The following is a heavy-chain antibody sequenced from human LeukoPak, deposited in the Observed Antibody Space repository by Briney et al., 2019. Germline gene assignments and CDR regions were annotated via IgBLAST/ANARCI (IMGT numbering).Heavy chain of an antibody. CDR2: IYYTGNT. CDR1: GGSISSSSYY. D-gene: IGHD2-15*01. Sequence: SETLSLTCTVSGGSISSSSYYWGWIRKPPGKGLEWIGTIYYTGNTYFTPSLKSRVTMSVDTSKNQSSLKLSSVTAADTAVYYCARDLHGYCNGGSCYSGGWFDPWGQGTLVTVSS. J-gene: IGHJ5*02. CDR3: ARDLHGYCNGGSCYSGGWFDP. V-gene: IGHV4-39*07.